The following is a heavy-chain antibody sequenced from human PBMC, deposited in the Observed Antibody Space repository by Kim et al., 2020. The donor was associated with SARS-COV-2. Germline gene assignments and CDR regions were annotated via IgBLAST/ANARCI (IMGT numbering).Heavy chain of an antibody. CDR2: IYHSGST. CDR3: ARSDGSGSYYNIIQRRGSNWFDP. V-gene: IGHV4-4*02. Sequence: SETLSLTCAVSGGSISSSNWWSWVRQPPGKGLEWIGEIYHSGSTNYNPSLKSRVTISVDKSKNQFSLKLSSVTAADTAVYYCARSDGSGSYYNIIQRRGSNWFDPWGQGTLVTVSS. J-gene: IGHJ5*02. CDR1: GGSISSSNW. D-gene: IGHD3-10*01.